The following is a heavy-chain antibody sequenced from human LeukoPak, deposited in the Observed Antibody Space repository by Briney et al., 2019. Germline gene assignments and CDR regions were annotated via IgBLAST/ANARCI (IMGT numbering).Heavy chain of an antibody. J-gene: IGHJ6*02. CDR3: AREKWLVPYYYYGMDV. D-gene: IGHD6-19*01. CDR1: GFTVSSNY. Sequence: PGGSLRLSCAASGFTVSSNYMSWVRQAPGKGLEWVSVIYSGGSTYYADSVKGRFTISRDNSKNTLYLQMNSLRAEDTAVYYCAREKWLVPYYYYGMDVWGQGTTVTVSS. CDR2: IYSGGST. V-gene: IGHV3-53*05.